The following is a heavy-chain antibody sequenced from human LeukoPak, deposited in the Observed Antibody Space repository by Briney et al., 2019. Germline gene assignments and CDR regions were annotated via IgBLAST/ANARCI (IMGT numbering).Heavy chain of an antibody. D-gene: IGHD6-19*01. CDR3: AKLAVAGTLIDY. CDR2: IYYSGNT. CDR1: GGSISSSSYY. J-gene: IGHJ4*02. V-gene: IGHV4-39*01. Sequence: PSETLSLTCSVSGGSISSSSYYWGWIRQPPGKGLEWIGNIYYSGNTYYNPSLKSRVTISVDTSKNQFSLKLSSVTAADTAVYYYAKLAVAGTLIDYWGQGTLVTVSS.